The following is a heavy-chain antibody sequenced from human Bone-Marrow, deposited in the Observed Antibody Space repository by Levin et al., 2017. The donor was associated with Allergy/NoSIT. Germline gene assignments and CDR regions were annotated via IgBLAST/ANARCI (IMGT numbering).Heavy chain of an antibody. V-gene: IGHV1-18*01. D-gene: IGHD3-10*01. CDR2: ISAYNGDT. CDR3: ARGFGEEALDI. J-gene: IGHJ3*02. CDR1: GYTFSDYG. Sequence: GESLKISCRASGYTFSDYGISWVRQAPGQGLEWMGWISAYNGDTNYAENLQVRVSRTTDKSTSTAYMELRSLRSDDTAVYYCARGFGEEALDIWGQGTKVTVSS.